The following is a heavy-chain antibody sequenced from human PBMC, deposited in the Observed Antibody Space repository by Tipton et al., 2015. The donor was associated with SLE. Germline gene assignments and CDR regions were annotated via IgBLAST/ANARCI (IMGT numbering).Heavy chain of an antibody. Sequence: TLSLTCTVSGGSISSGGYYWSWIRQPPGKGLEWIGYIYYSGSTNYNPSLKSRVTISVDTSKNQFSLKLSSVTAADTAVYYCARISSGWSPLDYWGQGTLVTVSS. CDR2: IYYSGST. J-gene: IGHJ4*02. V-gene: IGHV4-61*08. D-gene: IGHD6-19*01. CDR1: GGSISSGGYY. CDR3: ARISSGWSPLDY.